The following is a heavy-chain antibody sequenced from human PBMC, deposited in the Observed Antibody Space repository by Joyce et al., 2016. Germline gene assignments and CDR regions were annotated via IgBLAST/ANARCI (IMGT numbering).Heavy chain of an antibody. Sequence: EVQLVQSGAEVKKPGESLKISCKTSGYSFTTYWLGWVRQMTGKGLEWMGIILPRDSSTRYSPSFQGQVTISADTYANTAYLQWSSLKASDTAIYYCARPYNYDSAGYYPYDAFDIWGQGTTVTVSS. CDR1: GYSFTTYW. V-gene: IGHV5-51*01. J-gene: IGHJ3*02. D-gene: IGHD3-22*01. CDR2: ILPRDSST. CDR3: ARPYNYDSAGYYPYDAFDI.